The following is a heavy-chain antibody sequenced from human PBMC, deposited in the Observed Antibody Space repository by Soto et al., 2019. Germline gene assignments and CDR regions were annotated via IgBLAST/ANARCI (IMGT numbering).Heavy chain of an antibody. CDR1: GGSISSGDYY. J-gene: IGHJ4*02. CDR3: ARGDFYGSGSYRY. CDR2: IYYSGST. Sequence: SETLSLTCTVSGGSISSGDYYWSWIRQPPGKGLEWIGYIYYSGSTYYNPSLKSRVTISVDTSKNQFSLKLSSVTAADTAVYYCARGDFYGSGSYRYWGQGTLVTVSS. V-gene: IGHV4-30-4*01. D-gene: IGHD3-10*01.